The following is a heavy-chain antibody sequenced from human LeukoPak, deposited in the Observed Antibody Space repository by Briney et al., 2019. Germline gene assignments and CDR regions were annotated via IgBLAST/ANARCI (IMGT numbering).Heavy chain of an antibody. Sequence: VASVKVSCKASGYIFPSYYIHWVRQAPGQGLEWMGWINPNSGGTKYAQKFQGRVTMTRDTSISTAYMELSRLKSDDTAVYYCATDPGANNLYYWGQGTLVTVSS. CDR3: ATDPGANNLYY. CDR2: INPNSGGT. V-gene: IGHV1-2*02. D-gene: IGHD4/OR15-4a*01. J-gene: IGHJ4*02. CDR1: GYIFPSYY.